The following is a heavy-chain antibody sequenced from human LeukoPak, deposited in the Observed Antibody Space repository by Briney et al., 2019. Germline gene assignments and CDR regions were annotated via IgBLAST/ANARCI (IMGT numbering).Heavy chain of an antibody. CDR3: ARQGITMIVVANWFDP. V-gene: IGHV4-39*01. D-gene: IGHD3-22*01. CDR1: GGSISSSSYY. CDR2: IYYSGST. Sequence: SETLSLTCTVSGGSISSSSYYWGWIRQPPGKGLEWIGSIYYSGSTYYNPSVKSRVTIFVDTSKNQFSLKLSSVTAADTAVYYCARQGITMIVVANWFDPWGQGTLVTVSS. J-gene: IGHJ5*02.